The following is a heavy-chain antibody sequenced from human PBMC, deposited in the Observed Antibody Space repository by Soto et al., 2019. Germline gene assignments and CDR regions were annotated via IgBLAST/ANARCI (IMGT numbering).Heavy chain of an antibody. V-gene: IGHV1-18*01. D-gene: IGHD3-10*01. CDR2: ISPDDGNT. J-gene: IGHJ4*02. CDR1: GYTFNSYT. Sequence: ASVKVSCKTSGYTFNSYTIAWVRQAPGQGLEWLGWISPDDGNTEYEQKFQGRVTMTADTLTNNAYLELRSPKSDDTAIYYCARVEAPFGESLHWGQGTPVTVSS. CDR3: ARVEAPFGESLH.